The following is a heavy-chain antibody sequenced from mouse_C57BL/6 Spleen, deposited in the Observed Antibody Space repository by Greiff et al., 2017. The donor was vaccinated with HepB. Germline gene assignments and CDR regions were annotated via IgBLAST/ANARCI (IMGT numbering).Heavy chain of an antibody. V-gene: IGHV1-55*01. CDR2: IYPGSGST. D-gene: IGHD2-4*01. CDR1: GYTFTSYW. J-gene: IGHJ4*01. CDR3: ARGGYYDYDGYAMDY. Sequence: QVQLQQSGAELVKPGASVKMSCKASGYTFTSYWITWVKQRPGQGLEWIGDIYPGSGSTNYNEKFKSKATLTVDTSSSTAYMQLSSLTSEDSAVYYCARGGYYDYDGYAMDYWGQGTSVTVSS.